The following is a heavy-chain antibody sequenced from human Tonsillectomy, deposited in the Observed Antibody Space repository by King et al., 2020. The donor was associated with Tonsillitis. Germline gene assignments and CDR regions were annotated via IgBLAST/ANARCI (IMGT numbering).Heavy chain of an antibody. D-gene: IGHD6-13*01. V-gene: IGHV3-48*02. CDR1: GFTFSYYS. CDR2: LGSSSGAT. Sequence: VQLVESGGGLVQPGGSLRLSCAASGFTFSYYSMNWVRQAPGKGLEWVSYLGSSSGATYYADFVKGRFTISRDNAKNSLYLQMNSLRDEDTAVYYCARGRIAAAGRMYFAYWGQGTLVTVSS. CDR3: ARGRIAAAGRMYFAY. J-gene: IGHJ4*02.